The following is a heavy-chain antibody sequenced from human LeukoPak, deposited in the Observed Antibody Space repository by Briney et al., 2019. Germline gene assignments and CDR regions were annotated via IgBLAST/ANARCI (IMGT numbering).Heavy chain of an antibody. J-gene: IGHJ6*03. Sequence: PSETLSLTCTVSGYSISSGYYWGWIRQPPGKRLEWIGSIYHSGSTYYNPSLKSRVTISVDTSKNQFSLKLSSVTAADTAVYYCARDLHDSSGYYSRYYYYYYMDVWGKGTTVTISS. V-gene: IGHV4-38-2*02. CDR3: ARDLHDSSGYYSRYYYYYYMDV. CDR1: GYSISSGYY. CDR2: IYHSGST. D-gene: IGHD3-22*01.